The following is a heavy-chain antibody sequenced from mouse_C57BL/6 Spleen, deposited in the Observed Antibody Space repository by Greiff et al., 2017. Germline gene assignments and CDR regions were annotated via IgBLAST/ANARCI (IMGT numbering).Heavy chain of an antibody. CDR3: ARSVLWLRRRILDY. CDR2: IDPSDSYT. V-gene: IGHV1-59*01. D-gene: IGHD2-2*01. CDR1: GYTFTSYW. J-gene: IGHJ2*01. Sequence: QVQLQQPGAELVRPGTSVKLSCKASGYTFTSYWMHWVKQRPGQGLEWIGVIDPSDSYTNYNQKFKGKATLTVDTSSSTAYMQLSSLTSEDSAVYYCARSVLWLRRRILDYWGQGTTLTVSS.